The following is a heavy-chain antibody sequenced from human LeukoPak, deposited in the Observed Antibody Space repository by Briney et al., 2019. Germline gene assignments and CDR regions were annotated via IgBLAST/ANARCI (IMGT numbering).Heavy chain of an antibody. J-gene: IGHJ4*02. CDR1: GFTFSNYA. D-gene: IGHD6-13*01. Sequence: PGGSLRLSCAASGFTFSNYAMSWVRQAPGKGLEWVSAISGSGGSTYYADSVKGRFTISRDNSKNTLYLQMNSLRAEDTAVYYCAKDQGSSWYLVPLGYWGQGTLVTVSS. V-gene: IGHV3-23*01. CDR3: AKDQGSSWYLVPLGY. CDR2: ISGSGGST.